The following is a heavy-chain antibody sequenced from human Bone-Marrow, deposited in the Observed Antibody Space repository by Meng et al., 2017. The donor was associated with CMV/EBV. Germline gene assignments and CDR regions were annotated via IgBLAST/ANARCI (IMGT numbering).Heavy chain of an antibody. Sequence: GGSLRLSCAASGFTFSSYGMHWVRQAPGKGLEWVAFIRYDGSNKYYAESVKGRFTISRDNSKSTLYLHMNRLRPEDTAVYYCAKGERQFCSSFNCHYQYYGMDVWGQGTTVTVSS. CDR2: IRYDGSNK. J-gene: IGHJ6*02. CDR1: GFTFSSYG. CDR3: AKGERQFCSSFNCHYQYYGMDV. V-gene: IGHV3-30*02. D-gene: IGHD3-3*01.